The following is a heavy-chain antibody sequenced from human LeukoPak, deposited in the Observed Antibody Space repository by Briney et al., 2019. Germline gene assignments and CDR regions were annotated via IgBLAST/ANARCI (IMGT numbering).Heavy chain of an antibody. CDR3: ARDISGSYYFDY. V-gene: IGHV3-30*04. CDR2: ISYDGSNK. D-gene: IGHD1-26*01. Sequence: GGSLRLSCAASGFTFSSYAMHWVRQAPGKGLEWVAVISYDGSNKYYADSVKGRFTISRDNSKNTLYLQMNSLRAEGTAVYYCARDISGSYYFDYWGQGTLVTVSS. J-gene: IGHJ4*02. CDR1: GFTFSSYA.